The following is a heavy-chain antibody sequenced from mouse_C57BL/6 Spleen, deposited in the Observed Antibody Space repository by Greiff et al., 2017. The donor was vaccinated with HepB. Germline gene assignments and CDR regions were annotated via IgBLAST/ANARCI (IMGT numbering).Heavy chain of an antibody. Sequence: VQLQQSGAELVKPGASVKISCKASGYAFSSYWMNWVKQRPGKGLEWIGQIYPGDGDTNYNGKLKGKATLTADKSSSTAYMQISSLTSEDSAVYFCARSNWDGFAYWGQGTLVTVSA. J-gene: IGHJ3*01. D-gene: IGHD4-1*01. CDR2: IYPGDGDT. V-gene: IGHV1-80*01. CDR1: GYAFSSYW. CDR3: ARSNWDGFAY.